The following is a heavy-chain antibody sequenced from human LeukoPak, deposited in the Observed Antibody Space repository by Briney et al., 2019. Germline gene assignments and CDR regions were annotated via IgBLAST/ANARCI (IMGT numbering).Heavy chain of an antibody. CDR2: IFYSGNTNYNPSLT. D-gene: IGHD1-1*01. Sequence: SETLPLTCTVSGDSFNNYYWSWIRQSPGKGLEWIGYIFYSGNTNYNPSLTNYNPSLKSRVTISADTSKKQFSLNLSSVTAADTAVYYCARHPLQTAYFDSWGQGSLVTVSS. CDR3: ARHPLQTAYFDS. CDR1: GDSFNNYY. V-gene: IGHV4-59*08. J-gene: IGHJ4*02.